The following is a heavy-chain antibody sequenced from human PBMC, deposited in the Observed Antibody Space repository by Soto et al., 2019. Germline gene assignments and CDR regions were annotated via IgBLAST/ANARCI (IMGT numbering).Heavy chain of an antibody. CDR1: GFTFSSYS. V-gene: IGHV3-21*01. Sequence: GGSLRLSCAASGFTFSSYSMNWVRQAPGKGLEWVSSISSSSSYIYYADSVKGRFTISRDNAKNSLYLQMNSLRAEDTAVYYCARDIGARSYYYYYGMDVWGQGTTVTVSS. CDR3: ARDIGARSYYYYYGMDV. CDR2: ISSSSSYI. D-gene: IGHD3-16*02. J-gene: IGHJ6*02.